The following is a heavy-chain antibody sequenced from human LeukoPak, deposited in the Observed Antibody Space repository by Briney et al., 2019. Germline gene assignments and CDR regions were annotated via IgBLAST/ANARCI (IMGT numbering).Heavy chain of an antibody. Sequence: SETLSLTCTASVGSISSYYWSWIRQPPGKGLEWIGYIYYSGSTNYNPSLKSRVTISVDTSKNQFSLKLSSVTAADTAVYYCAYCGGDCYSWGAFDIWGQGTMVTVSS. CDR3: AYCGGDCYSWGAFDI. CDR2: IYYSGST. J-gene: IGHJ3*02. D-gene: IGHD2-21*02. V-gene: IGHV4-59*01. CDR1: VGSISSYY.